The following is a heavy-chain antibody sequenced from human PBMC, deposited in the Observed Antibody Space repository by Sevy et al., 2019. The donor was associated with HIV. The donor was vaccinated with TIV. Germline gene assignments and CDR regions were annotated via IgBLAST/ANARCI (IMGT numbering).Heavy chain of an antibody. J-gene: IGHJ5*02. D-gene: IGHD3-22*01. Sequence: SETLSLTCAVSGYSISSGYYWGWIRQPPGKGLEWIGSIYHSGSTYYNPSLKSRVTMSVDTSKNQFSLKLSSVTAADTAVYYCARGTRSITMIVVFNWFDPWGQGTLVTVSS. V-gene: IGHV4-38-2*01. CDR2: IYHSGST. CDR1: GYSISSGYY. CDR3: ARGTRSITMIVVFNWFDP.